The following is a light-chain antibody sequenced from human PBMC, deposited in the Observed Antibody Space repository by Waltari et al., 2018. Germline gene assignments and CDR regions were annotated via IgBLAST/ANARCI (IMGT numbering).Light chain of an antibody. CDR1: SSDVGSSTY. Sequence: QSVLTQPASVSGSPGQSITISCTGSSSDVGSSTYVSWYQQHPGKAPNLLIFDVTNRPSGISNRFSGSKSGHIASLTISGLQADDEADYYCNSYSDSNSLVVFGGGTKLTVL. J-gene: IGLJ2*01. V-gene: IGLV2-14*03. CDR3: NSYSDSNSLVV. CDR2: DVT.